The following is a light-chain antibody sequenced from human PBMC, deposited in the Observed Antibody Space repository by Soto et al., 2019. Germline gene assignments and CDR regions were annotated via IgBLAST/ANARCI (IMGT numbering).Light chain of an antibody. CDR2: EVY. Sequence: QSVLTQPASVSASPGPSITISCAGTSSDIGTYNYVSWYQHLPGKAPKLMIYEVYKRASGVSDRFSGSKSATTASLTISGLQAEDEADYYCTSYSRSTALLFGGGTKVTVL. J-gene: IGLJ3*02. CDR3: TSYSRSTALL. CDR1: SSDIGTYNY. V-gene: IGLV2-14*01.